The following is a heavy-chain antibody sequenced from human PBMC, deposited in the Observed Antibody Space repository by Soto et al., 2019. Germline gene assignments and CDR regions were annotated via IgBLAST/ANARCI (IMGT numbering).Heavy chain of an antibody. CDR1: GFTFSNAW. Sequence: GGSVRLYCAASGFTFSNAWMSWVRQAPGKGLEWVGRIKSKTDGGTTDYAAPVKGRFTISRDDSKNTLYLQMNSLKTEDTAVYYCTTLYIAAPESPRRGDDYWGQGTLVTVSS. J-gene: IGHJ4*02. CDR3: TTLYIAAPESPRRGDDY. D-gene: IGHD6-6*01. CDR2: IKSKTDGGTT. V-gene: IGHV3-15*01.